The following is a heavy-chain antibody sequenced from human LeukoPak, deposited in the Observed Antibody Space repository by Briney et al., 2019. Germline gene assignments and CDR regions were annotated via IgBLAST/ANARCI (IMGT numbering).Heavy chain of an antibody. V-gene: IGHV4-59*01. D-gene: IGHD3-10*01. CDR2: IYYSGST. J-gene: IGHJ5*02. CDR3: ARFVRGEAGPNWFDP. Sequence: SETLSLTCTVSGGSISSYYWSWIRQPPGKGLEWIGYIYYSGSTNYNPSLKSRVTISVDTSKNQFSLKLSSVTAADTAVYYCARFVRGEAGPNWFDPWGQGTLVTVSS. CDR1: GGSISSYY.